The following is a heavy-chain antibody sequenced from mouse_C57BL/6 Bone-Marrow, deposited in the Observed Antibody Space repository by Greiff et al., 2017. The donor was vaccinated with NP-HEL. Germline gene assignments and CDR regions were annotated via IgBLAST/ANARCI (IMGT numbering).Heavy chain of an antibody. CDR3: TTFPSYYGSDHWYFDV. J-gene: IGHJ1*03. CDR2: IDPENGDT. D-gene: IGHD1-1*01. Sequence: EVQRVESGAELVRPGASVKLSCTASGFNIKDDYMHWVKQRPEQGLEWIGWIDPENGDTEYASKFQGKATITADTSSNTAYLQLSSLTSEDTAVYYSTTFPSYYGSDHWYFDVWGTGTTVTVSS. CDR1: GFNIKDDY. V-gene: IGHV14-4*01.